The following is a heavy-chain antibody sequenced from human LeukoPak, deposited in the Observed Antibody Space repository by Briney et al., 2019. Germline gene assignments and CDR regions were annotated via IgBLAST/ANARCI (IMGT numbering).Heavy chain of an antibody. J-gene: IGHJ4*02. V-gene: IGHV3-30*18. CDR2: ISYDGSNK. D-gene: IGHD3-22*01. Sequence: GGSLRLSCAASGFTFSSYGMHWVRQAPGKGLEWVAVISYDGSNKYYADSVKGRFTISRDNSKNTLYLQMNSLRAEDTAVYYCAKEDYYDGTFDYWGQGTLVTVPS. CDR3: AKEDYYDGTFDY. CDR1: GFTFSSYG.